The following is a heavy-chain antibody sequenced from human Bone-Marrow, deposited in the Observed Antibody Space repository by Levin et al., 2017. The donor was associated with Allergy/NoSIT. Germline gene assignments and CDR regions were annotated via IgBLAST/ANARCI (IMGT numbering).Heavy chain of an antibody. Sequence: GESLKISCAASGFTFSSYAMSWVRQAPGKGLEWVSAISGSGGSTYYADSVKGRFTISRDNSKNTLYLQMNSLRAEDTAVYYCAKTGKSSYYDDYMDVWGKGTTVTVSS. J-gene: IGHJ6*03. D-gene: IGHD4-23*01. CDR1: GFTFSSYA. CDR3: AKTGKSSYYDDYMDV. CDR2: ISGSGGST. V-gene: IGHV3-23*01.